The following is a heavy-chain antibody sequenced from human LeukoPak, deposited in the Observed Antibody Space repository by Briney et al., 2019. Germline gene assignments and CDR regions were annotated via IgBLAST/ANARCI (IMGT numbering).Heavy chain of an antibody. CDR1: GGTFSSYA. D-gene: IGHD4-23*01. CDR3: AISTVVIPTPFDY. V-gene: IGHV1-69*13. Sequence: GASVKVSCKASGGTFSSYAISWVRQAPGQGLEWMGGITPIFGTANYAQKFQGRVTITADESTSTAYMELSSLRSEDTAVYYCAISTVVIPTPFDYWGQGTLVTVSS. CDR2: ITPIFGTA. J-gene: IGHJ4*02.